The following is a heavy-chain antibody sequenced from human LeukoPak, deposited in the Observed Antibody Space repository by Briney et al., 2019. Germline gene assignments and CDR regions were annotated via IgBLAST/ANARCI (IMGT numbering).Heavy chain of an antibody. D-gene: IGHD3-10*01. CDR2: MNPNSGNT. J-gene: IGHJ4*02. CDR3: ARGITIVRGVTPFY. CDR1: GYTFTGYH. Sequence: ASVKVSCKASGYTFTGYHIHWVRQATGQGLEWMGWMNPNSGNTGYAQKFQGRVTMTRNTSISTAYMELSSLRSEDTAVYYCARGITIVRGVTPFYWGQGTLVTVYS. V-gene: IGHV1-8*02.